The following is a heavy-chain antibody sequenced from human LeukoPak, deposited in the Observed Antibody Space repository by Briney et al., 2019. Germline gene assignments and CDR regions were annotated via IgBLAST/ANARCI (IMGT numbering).Heavy chain of an antibody. Sequence: HTGGSLRLSCAASGLTFSTFGMSWIRQSPGKGLEWVSAISGSASGHIPNYADSAKGRFTISRDNYKNTLYLQMNSLRVEDTAVYYCANHRSAFEFWGQGTLVTVSS. V-gene: IGHV3-23*01. D-gene: IGHD3-10*01. CDR3: ANHRSAFEF. J-gene: IGHJ4*02. CDR1: GLTFSTFG. CDR2: ISGSASGH.